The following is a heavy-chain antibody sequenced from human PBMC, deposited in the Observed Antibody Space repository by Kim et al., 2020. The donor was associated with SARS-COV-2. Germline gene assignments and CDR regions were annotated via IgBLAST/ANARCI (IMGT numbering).Heavy chain of an antibody. CDR2: IGTAGDT. CDR3: ARGNSIFDGYDYDMDV. D-gene: IGHD3-3*02. CDR1: GFTFSSYD. V-gene: IGHV3-13*01. Sequence: GGSLRLSCAASGFTFSSYDMHWVRQATGKGLEWVSAIGTAGDTYYPGSVKGRFTISRENAKNSLYLQMNSLRAGDTAVYYCARGNSIFDGYDYDMDVWGKGTTVTVSS. J-gene: IGHJ6*03.